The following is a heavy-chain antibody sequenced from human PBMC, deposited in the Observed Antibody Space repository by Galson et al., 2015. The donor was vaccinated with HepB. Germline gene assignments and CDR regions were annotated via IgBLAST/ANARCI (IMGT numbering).Heavy chain of an antibody. CDR3: TRGPIDSDDY. CDR2: MSSSRIYI. V-gene: IGHV3-21*06. CDR1: GFMVNSYS. Sequence: LRLSCAASGFMVNSYSMNWVRQAPGRGLEWVSSMSSSRIYIYYSDSVKGRFTIIRDGTENSLYLQMNTLRVDDTGTYYCTRGPIDSDDYWGQGTLVTVSS. J-gene: IGHJ4*02.